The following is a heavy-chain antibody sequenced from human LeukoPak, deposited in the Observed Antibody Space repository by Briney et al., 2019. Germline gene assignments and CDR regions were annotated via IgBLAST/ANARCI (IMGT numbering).Heavy chain of an antibody. CDR3: ARDVSDFWSGYRKTYYYMDV. CDR1: GYTFTSYG. V-gene: IGHV1-18*01. D-gene: IGHD3-3*01. CDR2: ISAYNGNT. J-gene: IGHJ6*03. Sequence: ASVKVSCKASGYTFTSYGISWVRQAPGQGLEWMGWISAYNGNTNYAQKLQGRVTMTTDTSTSTAYMELSRLRSDDTAVYYCARDVSDFWSGYRKTYYYMDVWGKGTTVTVSS.